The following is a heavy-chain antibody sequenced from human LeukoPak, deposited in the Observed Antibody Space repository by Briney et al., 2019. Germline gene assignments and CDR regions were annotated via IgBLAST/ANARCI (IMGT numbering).Heavy chain of an antibody. V-gene: IGHV3-30*02. CDR2: IRYDGSNK. CDR3: ARVYYYGSGSQGNDY. CDR1: GFTSSSYG. Sequence: GGSLRLSCAASGFTSSSYGTHWVRQAPGKGLEGVAFIRYDGSNKYYADSVKGRFTISRDNSKNTLYLQMISLRAEDTAVYYCARVYYYGSGSQGNDYWGQGTLVTVSS. D-gene: IGHD3-10*01. J-gene: IGHJ4*02.